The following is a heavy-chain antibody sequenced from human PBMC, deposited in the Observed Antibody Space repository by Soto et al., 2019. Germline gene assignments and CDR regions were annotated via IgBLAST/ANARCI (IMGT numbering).Heavy chain of an antibody. D-gene: IGHD6-13*01. J-gene: IGHJ6*02. CDR3: ARPRSSSRNYYGMDV. V-gene: IGHV5-51*01. CDR2: IYPGDSDT. CDR1: GYSFTSYW. Sequence: PGESLKISCKGSGYSFTSYWIGWVRQMPVKGLEWMGIIYPGDSDTRYSPSFQGQVTISADKSISTAYLQWSSLKASDTAMYYCARPRSSSRNYYGMDVWGQGTTVTVSS.